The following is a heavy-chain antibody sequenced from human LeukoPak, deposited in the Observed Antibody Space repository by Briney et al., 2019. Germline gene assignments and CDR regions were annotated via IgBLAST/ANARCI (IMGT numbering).Heavy chain of an antibody. D-gene: IGHD3-22*01. V-gene: IGHV1-18*01. J-gene: IGHJ3*02. CDR2: ISAYNGNT. CDR1: GYTFTSYG. Sequence: EASVKVSCKASGYTFTSYGISWVRQAPGQGLEWMGWISAYNGNTNYAQKLQGRVTMTTDTSTSTAYMELRSLRSDDTAVYYCARDIFREDYYDSSGYYSNDAFDIWGQGTMATVSS. CDR3: ARDIFREDYYDSSGYYSNDAFDI.